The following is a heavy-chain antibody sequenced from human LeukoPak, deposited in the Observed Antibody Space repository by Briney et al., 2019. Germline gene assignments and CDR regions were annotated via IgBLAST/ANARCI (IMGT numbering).Heavy chain of an antibody. V-gene: IGHV4-30-4*01. CDR2: IYYSGST. Sequence: MPSETLSLTCTVSGGSISSGDYYWSWIRQPPGKGLEWIGYIYYSGSTYYNPSLKSRVTISVDTSKNQFSLKLSSVTAADTAVYYCARFETQKQLLDAFDIWGQGTMVTVSS. J-gene: IGHJ3*02. CDR1: GGSISSGDYY. CDR3: ARFETQKQLLDAFDI. D-gene: IGHD2-2*01.